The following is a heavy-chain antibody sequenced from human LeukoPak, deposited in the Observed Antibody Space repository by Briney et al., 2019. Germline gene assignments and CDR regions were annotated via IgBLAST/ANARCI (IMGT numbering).Heavy chain of an antibody. J-gene: IGHJ3*02. CDR3: AREKEGATVDAFDI. CDR2: IYTSGST. CDR1: GGSISSGSYY. V-gene: IGHV4-61*02. D-gene: IGHD1-26*01. Sequence: SETLSLTCTVSGGSISSGSYYWSWIRQPAGKGLEWIGRIYTSGSTNYNPSLKSRVTISVNTSKNQFSLKLSSVTAADTAVYYCAREKEGATVDAFDIWGQGTMVTVSS.